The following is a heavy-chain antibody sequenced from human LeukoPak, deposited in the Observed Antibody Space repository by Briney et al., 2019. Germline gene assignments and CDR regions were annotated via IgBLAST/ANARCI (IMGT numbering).Heavy chain of an antibody. J-gene: IGHJ4*02. CDR2: IIPIFGTA. V-gene: IGHV1-69*13. CDR3: ARGDYGGYLHFHY. CDR1: GGTFSSYA. D-gene: IGHD4-23*01. Sequence: SVKVSCKASGGTFSSYAISWVRQAPGQGLKWMGGIIPIFGTANYAQKFQGRVTITADESTSTAYMELSSLRSEDTAVYYCARGDYGGYLHFHYWGQGTLVTVSS.